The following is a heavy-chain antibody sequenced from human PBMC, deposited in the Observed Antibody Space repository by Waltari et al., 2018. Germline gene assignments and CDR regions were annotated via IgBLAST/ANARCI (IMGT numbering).Heavy chain of an antibody. CDR2: ISSSSSTI. J-gene: IGHJ4*02. Sequence: EVQLVESGGGLVQPGGSLRLSCAASGFTFSSYSMNWVRQAPGKGLEWVSYISSSSSTIYYADSVKGRFTISRDNAKNSLYLQMNSLRAEDTAVYYCAGAYYYDSPRNDYWGQGTLVTVSS. CDR3: AGAYYYDSPRNDY. D-gene: IGHD3-22*01. V-gene: IGHV3-48*01. CDR1: GFTFSSYS.